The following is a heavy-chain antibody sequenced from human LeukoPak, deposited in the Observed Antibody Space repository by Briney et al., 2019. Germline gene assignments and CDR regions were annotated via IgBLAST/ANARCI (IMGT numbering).Heavy chain of an antibody. CDR3: TTATRVGLRKSPFDY. V-gene: IGHV3-15*07. CDR2: IKSKTDGGTT. Sequence: GGSLRLSCAASGFTFSNAWMNWVRQAPGKGLEWVGRIKSKTDGGTTDYAAPVKGRFTISRDDSKNTLYLQMNSLKTEDTAVYYCTTATRVGLRKSPFDYWGQGTLVTVSS. J-gene: IGHJ4*02. D-gene: IGHD5-12*01. CDR1: GFTFSNAW.